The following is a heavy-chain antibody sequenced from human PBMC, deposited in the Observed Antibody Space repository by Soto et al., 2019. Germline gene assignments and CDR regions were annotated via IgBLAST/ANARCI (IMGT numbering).Heavy chain of an antibody. CDR1: GFTFSSYA. D-gene: IGHD1-20*01. Sequence: GGSLRLSCAASGFTFSSYAMSWVRQAPGKGLEWVSVISGSGGSKYYAGSVKGRFTSSRENSKNTLYLQMNSLRAEDTAVYYCAKDGSVPVTEDAFDIWGQGTMVTVSS. CDR2: ISGSGGSK. CDR3: AKDGSVPVTEDAFDI. J-gene: IGHJ3*02. V-gene: IGHV3-23*01.